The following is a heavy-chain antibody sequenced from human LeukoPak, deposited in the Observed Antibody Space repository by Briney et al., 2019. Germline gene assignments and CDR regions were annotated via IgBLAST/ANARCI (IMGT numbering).Heavy chain of an antibody. CDR2: TNPNSGGT. CDR3: ARGSHNNYYDSSGYPH. J-gene: IGHJ4*02. V-gene: IGHV1-2*06. Sequence: ASVKVSCKASGYTFTGYYMHWVRQAPGQGLEWMGRTNPNSGGTNYAQKFQGRVTMTRDTSISTAYMELSRLRSDDTAVYYCARGSHNNYYDSSGYPHWGQGTLVTVSS. CDR1: GYTFTGYY. D-gene: IGHD3-22*01.